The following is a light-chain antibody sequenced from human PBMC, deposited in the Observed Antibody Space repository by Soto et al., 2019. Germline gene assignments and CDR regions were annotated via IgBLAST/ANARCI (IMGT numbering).Light chain of an antibody. Sequence: DIQMTQSPSTLSASVGDSVTITCRASQSIKSWLAWYQQKAGKAPNLLISKASTLESGVPSRFNGTGSGTEFILTISSLQPDDFATYYCQQYNTYPWTFGQGTRLEIK. CDR1: QSIKSW. J-gene: IGKJ1*01. CDR2: KAS. V-gene: IGKV1-5*03. CDR3: QQYNTYPWT.